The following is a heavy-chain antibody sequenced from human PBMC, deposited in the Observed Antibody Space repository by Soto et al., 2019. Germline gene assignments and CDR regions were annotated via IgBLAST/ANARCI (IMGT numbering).Heavy chain of an antibody. CDR1: GFTFSSYG. J-gene: IGHJ6*02. CDR2: IWYDGSNK. V-gene: IGHV3-33*01. D-gene: IGHD3-16*01. CDR3: ARDYVQYRMDV. Sequence: QVQLVESGGGVVQPGRSLRLSCAASGFTFSSYGMHWVRQAPGKGLEWVAVIWYDGSNKYYADSVKGRFTISRDNSKNTLYLQMNSLRAEDTAVYYCARDYVQYRMDVWGQGTTVTVSS.